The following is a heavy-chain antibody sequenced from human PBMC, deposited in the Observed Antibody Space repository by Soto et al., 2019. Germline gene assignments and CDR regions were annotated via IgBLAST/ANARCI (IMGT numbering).Heavy chain of an antibody. D-gene: IGHD6-25*01. Sequence: GVSVKVSCKASGGTFSGYAISWVRQAPGQGLEWMGGIIPIFGTANYAQKFQGRVTITADESTSTAYMELSSLRSEDTAVYYCARDPPPSADYYYYYGMDVWGQGTTVTVSS. J-gene: IGHJ6*02. V-gene: IGHV1-69*13. CDR3: ARDPPPSADYYYYYGMDV. CDR2: IIPIFGTA. CDR1: GGTFSGYA.